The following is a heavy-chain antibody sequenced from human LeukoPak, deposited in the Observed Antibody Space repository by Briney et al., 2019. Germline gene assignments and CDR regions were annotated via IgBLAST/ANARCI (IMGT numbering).Heavy chain of an antibody. J-gene: IGHJ4*02. CDR1: GGSISSSSYY. CDR2: IYYSGGT. V-gene: IGHV4-39*01. CDR3: ARQWIQLIDY. D-gene: IGHD5-18*01. Sequence: SETLSLTCTVSGGSISSSSYYWGWIRQPPGKGLEGIGSIYYSGGTYYNPSLKSRVTISVDTSKNQFSLKLSSVTAADTAVYYCARQWIQLIDYWGQGTLVTVSS.